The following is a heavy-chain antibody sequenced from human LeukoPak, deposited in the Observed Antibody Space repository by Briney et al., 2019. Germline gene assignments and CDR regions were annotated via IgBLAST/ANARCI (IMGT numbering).Heavy chain of an antibody. CDR1: GYSISRGDY. D-gene: IGHD3-10*01. Sequence: PSETLSLTCGVSGYSISRGDYWAWIRQPPGKGLEYIGTIYHTGSTYYNPSLESRVTISVDTSKNEFSLSLNSVTAADTAVYYCARGGLIITSGIDYWGQGTLVTVSS. J-gene: IGHJ4*02. V-gene: IGHV4-38-2*01. CDR2: IYHTGST. CDR3: ARGGLIITSGIDY.